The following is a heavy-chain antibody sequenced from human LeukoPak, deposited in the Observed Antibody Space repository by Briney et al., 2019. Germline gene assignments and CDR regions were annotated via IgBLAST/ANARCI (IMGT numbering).Heavy chain of an antibody. CDR3: ARRPMTKRAFDI. J-gene: IGHJ3*02. V-gene: IGHV4-34*01. CDR1: GGSFSGYY. Sequence: PSETLSLTCAVYGGSFSGYYWSWIRQPPGKGLEWIGEINHSGSTNYNPSLKSRVTISVDTSKNQFSLKLSSVTAADMAVYYCARRPMTKRAFDIWGQGTMVTVSS. D-gene: IGHD4-11*01. CDR2: INHSGST.